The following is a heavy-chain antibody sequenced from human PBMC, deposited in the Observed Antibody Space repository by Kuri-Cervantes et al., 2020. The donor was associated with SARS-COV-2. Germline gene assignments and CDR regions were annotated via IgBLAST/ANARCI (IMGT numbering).Heavy chain of an antibody. CDR1: GCTFTSYG. V-gene: IGHV1-18*04. J-gene: IGHJ6*03. Sequence: ASVKVSCKASGCTFTSYGISWVRQAPGQGLEWMGWISAYNGNTNYAQKLQGRVTMTTDTSTSTAYMELRSLRSDDTAVYYCARDEWELRVHFDYYYYYMDVWGKGTTVTVSS. CDR3: ARDEWELRVHFDYYYYYMDV. CDR2: ISAYNGNT. D-gene: IGHD1-26*01.